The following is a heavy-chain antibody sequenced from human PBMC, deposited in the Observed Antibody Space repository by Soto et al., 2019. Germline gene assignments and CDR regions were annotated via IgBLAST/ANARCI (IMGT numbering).Heavy chain of an antibody. D-gene: IGHD4-17*01. V-gene: IGHV3-23*01. CDR1: GFTFSNYG. J-gene: IGHJ4*02. Sequence: PGGSLRLSCAAPGFTFSNYGMNWVRQAPGKGPEWVSGISSNGDTANYADSVNGRFTISRDNSKNALYMQMNGLRPEDTAVYYCSKDLSRWPHYAFDSWGQGTLVTVSS. CDR3: SKDLSRWPHYAFDS. CDR2: ISSNGDTA.